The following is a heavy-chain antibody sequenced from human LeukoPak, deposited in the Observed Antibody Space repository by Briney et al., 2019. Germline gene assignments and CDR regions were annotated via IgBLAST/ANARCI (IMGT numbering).Heavy chain of an antibody. J-gene: IGHJ4*02. CDR3: APSPCSGDSCYRFDF. CDR2: IHHSGST. D-gene: IGHD2-15*01. V-gene: IGHV4-4*02. CDR1: GASISSSYW. Sequence: SGTLSLTCAVSGASISSSYWWSWVRQPPGKGLGWIGEIHHSGSTKYNPSLKSRVTISVDKSKNQFSLKLSSVTAADTAVYYCAPSPCSGDSCYRFDFWGQGTQVTVSS.